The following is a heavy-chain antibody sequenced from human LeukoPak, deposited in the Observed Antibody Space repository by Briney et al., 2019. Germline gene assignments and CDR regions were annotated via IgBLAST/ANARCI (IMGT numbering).Heavy chain of an antibody. V-gene: IGHV3-23*01. D-gene: IGHD2-21*01. Sequence: PGGSLRLSCAASGFTFSSYDMSWVRQAPGKGLEWVSGITGGGGGTYYADSVKGRFTISRDNSKNTLYLQMNSLRAEDTAVYYCAKDGGDGHFDYWGQGILVTVSS. CDR1: GFTFSSYD. CDR2: ITGGGGGT. CDR3: AKDGGDGHFDY. J-gene: IGHJ4*02.